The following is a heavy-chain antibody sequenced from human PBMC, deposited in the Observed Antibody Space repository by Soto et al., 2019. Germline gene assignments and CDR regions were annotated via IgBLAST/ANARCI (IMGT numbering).Heavy chain of an antibody. V-gene: IGHV3-7*01. CDR3: ARDNWSPYWYFDL. Sequence: GSLRLSCVSSGFAFSSYWMSLVRQAPGMGLEWVASIKQGGSERYYVDSVKGRFTISRDNAKNSLYLQMSGLRAEDTAVYYCARDNWSPYWYFDLWGRGTLVTVSS. D-gene: IGHD1-20*01. CDR2: IKQGGSER. CDR1: GFAFSSYW. J-gene: IGHJ2*01.